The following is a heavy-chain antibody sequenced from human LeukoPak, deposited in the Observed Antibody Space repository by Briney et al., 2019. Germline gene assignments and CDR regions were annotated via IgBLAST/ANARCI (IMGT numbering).Heavy chain of an antibody. D-gene: IGHD5-18*01. V-gene: IGHV3-11*04. CDR3: ARGYPYYYYYMDV. J-gene: IGHJ6*03. CDR1: GFTFSDYY. Sequence: GGSLRLSCAASGFTFSDYYMSWIRQAPGKGLEWVSYISSSSSTIYYADSVKGRFTISRDNAKNSLYLQMNSLRAEDTAVYYCARGYPYYYYYMDVWGKGTTVTVSS. CDR2: ISSSSSTI.